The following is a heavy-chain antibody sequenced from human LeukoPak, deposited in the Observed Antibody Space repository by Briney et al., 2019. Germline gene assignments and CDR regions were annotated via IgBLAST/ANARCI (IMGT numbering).Heavy chain of an antibody. Sequence: ASVKVSCKASGYTFTGYYMHWVRQAPGQGLEWMGWINPNSGGTNYAQKLQGRVTMTTDTSTSTAYMELRSLRSDDTAAYYCARETRLSEGGMDVWGQGTTVTVSS. CDR1: GYTFTGYY. CDR3: ARETRLSEGGMDV. D-gene: IGHD3-16*01. J-gene: IGHJ6*02. V-gene: IGHV1-2*02. CDR2: INPNSGGT.